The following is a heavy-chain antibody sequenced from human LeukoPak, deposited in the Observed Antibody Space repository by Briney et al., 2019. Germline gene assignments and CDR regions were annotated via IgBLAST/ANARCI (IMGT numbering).Heavy chain of an antibody. J-gene: IGHJ5*02. V-gene: IGHV4-4*09. Sequence: SETLSLTCTVSGGSISSYYWSWIRQPPGKGLEWIGYIYTSGSTNYNPSLKSRVTISVDTSKNQFSLKLSSVTAADTAVYYCARQGPMLGFDPWGQGTLVNVSS. CDR2: IYTSGST. D-gene: IGHD2-8*01. CDR3: ARQGPMLGFDP. CDR1: GGSISSYY.